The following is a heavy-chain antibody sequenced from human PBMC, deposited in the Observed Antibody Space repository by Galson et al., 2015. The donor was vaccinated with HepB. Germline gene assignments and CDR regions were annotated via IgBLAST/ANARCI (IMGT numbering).Heavy chain of an antibody. V-gene: IGHV1-18*01. CDR2: ISTYNGNT. CDR1: GYTFTTYG. D-gene: IGHD3-16*01. Sequence: SVKVSCKASGYTFTTYGINWLGQAPGQGLEWMGRISTYNGNTNYAQKFQGRVTMTTDTSTDTAYMELRSLRSDDGPTYYCASGGMATRGGPTFDYWGQGTLVTVSS. J-gene: IGHJ4*02. CDR3: ASGGMATRGGPTFDY.